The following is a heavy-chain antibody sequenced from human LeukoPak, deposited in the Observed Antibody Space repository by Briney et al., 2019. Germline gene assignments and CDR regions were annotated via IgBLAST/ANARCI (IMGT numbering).Heavy chain of an antibody. V-gene: IGHV4-39*01. CDR2: IYYTGST. J-gene: IGHJ4*02. D-gene: IGHD1-26*01. Sequence: SETLSLTCSGSGASISGGTYYWGWIRQPPGKGLEWIGSIYYTGSTYDNPSLKSRVTISVDTSKNQFSLKLSSATAADTAVYYCARRGGSGRAFDYWGQGTLVTVSS. CDR1: GASISGGTYY. CDR3: ARRGGSGRAFDY.